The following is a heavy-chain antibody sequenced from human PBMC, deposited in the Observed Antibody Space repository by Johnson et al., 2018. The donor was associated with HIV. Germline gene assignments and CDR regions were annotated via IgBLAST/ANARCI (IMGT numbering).Heavy chain of an antibody. D-gene: IGHD7-27*01. J-gene: IGHJ3*02. Sequence: QVQLVESGGGVVQPGRSLRLSCAASGFTFSRYGMHWVRQAPGKGLEWVAVISYDGSNKYYADSVKGRFTISRDNSKNTLYLQMNSLRAEDTAVYYCASSWGNAFDIWGQGTMVTVSS. CDR1: GFTFSRYG. V-gene: IGHV3-30*03. CDR2: ISYDGSNK. CDR3: ASSWGNAFDI.